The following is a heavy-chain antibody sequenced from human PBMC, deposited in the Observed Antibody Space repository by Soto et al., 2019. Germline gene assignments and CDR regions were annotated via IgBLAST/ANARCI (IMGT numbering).Heavy chain of an antibody. V-gene: IGHV1-3*01. D-gene: IGHD3-16*02. CDR2: INAGNGNT. CDR1: GYTFTSYA. J-gene: IGHJ6*02. CDR3: ARGPLSDYVWGSYRRDYYYYYGMDV. Sequence: GASVKVSCKASGYTFTSYAMHWVRQAPGQRLEWMGWINAGNGNTKYSQKFQGRATITRDTSASTAYMELSSLRSEDTAVYYCARGPLSDYVWGSYRRDYYYYYGMDVWGQGTTVTV.